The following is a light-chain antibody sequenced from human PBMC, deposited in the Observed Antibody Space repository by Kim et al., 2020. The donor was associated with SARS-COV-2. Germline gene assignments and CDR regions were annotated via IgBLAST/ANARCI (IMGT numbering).Light chain of an antibody. Sequence: QSVLTQPPSASGTPGQRVTMSCSGSSSNIGSNTVNGYQQHPGTAPELLIYSNNQRPPGVPDRFSGSESGTSASLAISGLQSEDEADYYCAAWDDSLNGWVFGGGTKLTVL. J-gene: IGLJ3*02. CDR2: SNN. CDR3: AAWDDSLNGWV. V-gene: IGLV1-44*01. CDR1: SSNIGSNT.